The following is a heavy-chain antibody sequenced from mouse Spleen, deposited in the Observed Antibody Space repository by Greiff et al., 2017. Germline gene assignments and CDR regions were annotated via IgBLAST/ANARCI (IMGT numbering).Heavy chain of an antibody. V-gene: IGHV5-12-1*01. CDR2: ISSGGGST. CDR1: GFTFSSYY. J-gene: IGHJ2*01. CDR3: ARPMITTSYYFDY. Sequence: EVQGVESGGGLVKLGGSLKLSCAASGFTFSSYYMSWVRQTPEKRLEWVATISSGGGSTYYPDSVKGRFTISRDNAKNTLYLQMSSLNSEDTAVYYCARPMITTSYYFDYWGQGTTLTVSS. D-gene: IGHD2-4*01.